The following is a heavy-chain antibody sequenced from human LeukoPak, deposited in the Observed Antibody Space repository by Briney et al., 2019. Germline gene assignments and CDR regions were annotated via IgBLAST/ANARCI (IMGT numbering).Heavy chain of an antibody. CDR3: ARDPPYYDFWSDDAYYFDY. V-gene: IGHV3-21*01. CDR2: ISSSSSYI. J-gene: IGHJ4*02. D-gene: IGHD3-3*01. Sequence: GGSLRLSCAASGFTFSSYSMNWVRQAPGKGLEWVSSISSSSSYIYYADSVKGRFTISRDNAKNSLYLQMNSLRAEDTAVYYCARDPPYYDFWSDDAYYFDYWAREPWSPSPQ. CDR1: GFTFSSYS.